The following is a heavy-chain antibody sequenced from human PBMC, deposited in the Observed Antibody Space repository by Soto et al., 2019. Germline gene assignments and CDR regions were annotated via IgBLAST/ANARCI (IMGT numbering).Heavy chain of an antibody. CDR2: VHYSGNT. CDR3: ARDEDYSSSDSNNNGLDG. D-gene: IGHD4-4*01. J-gene: IGHJ6*02. V-gene: IGHV4-59*01. Sequence: QVQLKESGPGLVKPSETLSLNCTISADSFSDYSWTWIRQIPGKGLEWIGFVHYSGNTNYNPSLKSRVTIALDTTKHRFYRQLHSVTPAATANHYSARDEDYSSSDSNNNGLDGRGQGTKMIVSS. CDR1: ADSFSDYS.